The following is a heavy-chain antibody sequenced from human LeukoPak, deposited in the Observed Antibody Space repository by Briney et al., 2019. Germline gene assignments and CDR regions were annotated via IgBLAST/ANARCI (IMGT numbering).Heavy chain of an antibody. CDR2: INPADGSA. CDR3: ARVSGGPYDY. D-gene: IGHD3-10*02. V-gene: IGHV1-46*01. CDR1: GGTFSSYT. Sequence: ASVKVSCKASGGTFSSYTISWVRQAPGQGLEWMGIINPADGSASYQERFQGRVTVTRDTSTSTVYMELSSLRSEDMAMYYCARVSGGPYDYWGQGTLVTVSS. J-gene: IGHJ4*02.